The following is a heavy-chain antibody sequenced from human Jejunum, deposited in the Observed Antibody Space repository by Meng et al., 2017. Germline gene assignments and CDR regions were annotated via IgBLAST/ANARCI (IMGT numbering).Heavy chain of an antibody. CDR1: GFTFSSYE. CDR3: TRGGEISGLYASYS. CDR2: IKEDGSEK. Sequence: GESLKISCAASGFTFSSYELNWVRQAPGKGLEWVANIKEDGSEKYYVDSVKGRFTISRDNAKDLLSLQMSSLRAEDTAVYYCTRGGEISGLYASYSWGQGTLVTVSS. D-gene: IGHD6-19*01. V-gene: IGHV3-7*04. J-gene: IGHJ5*02.